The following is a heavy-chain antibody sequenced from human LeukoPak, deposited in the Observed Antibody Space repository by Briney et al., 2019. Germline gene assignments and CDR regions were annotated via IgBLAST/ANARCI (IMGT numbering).Heavy chain of an antibody. V-gene: IGHV3-30-3*02. Sequence: GGSLRHSCAASGFTFSSYAMHWVRQAPGKGLEWVAVISYDGSNKYYADSVKGRFTISRDNSKNTLYLQMNSLRAEDTAVYYCAKEEWLGKMNYFDHWGQGTLVTVSS. CDR2: ISYDGSNK. CDR3: AKEEWLGKMNYFDH. CDR1: GFTFSSYA. J-gene: IGHJ4*02. D-gene: IGHD3-3*01.